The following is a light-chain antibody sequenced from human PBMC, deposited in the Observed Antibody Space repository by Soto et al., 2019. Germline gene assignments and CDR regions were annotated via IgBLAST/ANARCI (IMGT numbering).Light chain of an antibody. V-gene: IGKV3-15*01. CDR2: AAS. CDR3: QQYSSWPLT. Sequence: EIVMTQSLATLSVSPGEGATLSCRASQSVSSHLAWYQQKPGQAPRLLIYAASTRTTGVPARFTGSGSGTEFTLTISSVQSDDVAVYYCQQYSSWPLTFGGGTKVETK. J-gene: IGKJ4*01. CDR1: QSVSSH.